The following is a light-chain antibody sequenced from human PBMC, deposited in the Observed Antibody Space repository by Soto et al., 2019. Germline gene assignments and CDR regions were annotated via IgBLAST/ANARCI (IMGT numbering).Light chain of an antibody. CDR3: SSYSRSSFYV. Sequence: TQPASVSGSPGQSITISCTGTSSDVGGYIYVSWYQQHPGKAPKLMIYEVSNRPSGVSNRFSGSKSGNTASLTISGLQAEDEADYYCSSYSRSSFYVFGTGTKVTVL. CDR1: SSDVGGYIY. V-gene: IGLV2-14*01. J-gene: IGLJ1*01. CDR2: EVS.